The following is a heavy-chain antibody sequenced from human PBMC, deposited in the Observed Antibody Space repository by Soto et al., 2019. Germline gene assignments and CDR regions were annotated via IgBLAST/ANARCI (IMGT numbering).Heavy chain of an antibody. J-gene: IGHJ4*02. V-gene: IGHV3-23*01. D-gene: IGHD2-15*01. CDR3: AKRRGAGGHFDY. CDR2: VSIGGST. Sequence: DVQFLESGGGLVQPEGSLRLSCAASGFTFSSYAMGWVRQGPGKGLEWVAVVSIGGSTHYADSVRGRFTISRDNSKNTLSLQMNSLTAEDTAVYFCAKRRGAGGHFDYWGQGDLVTVSS. CDR1: GFTFSSYA.